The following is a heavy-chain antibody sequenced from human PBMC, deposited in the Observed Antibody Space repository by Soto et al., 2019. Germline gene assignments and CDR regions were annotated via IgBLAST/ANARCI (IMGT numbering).Heavy chain of an antibody. D-gene: IGHD4-17*01. V-gene: IGHV3-23*01. CDR2: LYGSGRGI. CDR1: GFTFSSYA. Sequence: LRLSCAASGFTFSSYAMIWIRQVAGQGLEWGSGLYGSGRGIHYADSVKGRFTISRDNSAYAVYLQMNNLRVEDTAVYYCAKDALAGDGVWLANALGRGTAVNVSS. J-gene: IGHJ5*02. CDR3: AKDALAGDGVWLANA.